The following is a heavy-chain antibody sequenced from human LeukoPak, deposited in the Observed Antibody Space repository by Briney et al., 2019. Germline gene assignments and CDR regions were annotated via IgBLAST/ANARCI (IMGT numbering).Heavy chain of an antibody. V-gene: IGHV4-39*01. CDR3: ARGRVAGPNWFDP. D-gene: IGHD6-19*01. J-gene: IGHJ5*02. CDR1: GGSISSSSYY. Sequence: PSETLSLTCTVSGGSISSSSYYWGWIRQPPGKGLEWIGNIYYSGSTYYSPSLKSRVTISVDTSKNQFSLKLSSVTAADTAVYYCARGRVAGPNWFDPWGQGTLVTVSS. CDR2: IYYSGST.